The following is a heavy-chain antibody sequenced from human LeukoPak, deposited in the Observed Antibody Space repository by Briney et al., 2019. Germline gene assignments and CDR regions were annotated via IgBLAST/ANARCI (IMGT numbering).Heavy chain of an antibody. J-gene: IGHJ4*02. CDR3: AKDKGFIAVAGSYGY. CDR1: GFTFSSYA. D-gene: IGHD6-19*01. CDR2: ISGSGGST. Sequence: PGRSLRLSCAASGFTFSSYAMSWVRQAPGKGLEWVSAISGSGGSTYYADSVKGRFTISRDNSKNTLYLQMNSLRAEDTAVYYCAKDKGFIAVAGSYGYWGQGTLVTVSS. V-gene: IGHV3-23*01.